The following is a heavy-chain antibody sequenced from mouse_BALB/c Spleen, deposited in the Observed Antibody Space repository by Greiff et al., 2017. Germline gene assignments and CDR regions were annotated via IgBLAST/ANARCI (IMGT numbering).Heavy chain of an antibody. CDR3: ARGRYDPWFAY. CDR2: IHPSDSET. J-gene: IGHJ3*01. CDR1: GFNIKDYY. Sequence: VQLQQSGAELVRPGALVKLSCKASGFNIKDYYMHWVKQRPGQGLEWIGMIHPSDSETRLNQKFKDKATLTVDKSSSTAYMQLSSPTSEDSAVYYCARGRYDPWFAYWGQGTLVTVSA. V-gene: IGHV1-69*02. D-gene: IGHD2-14*01.